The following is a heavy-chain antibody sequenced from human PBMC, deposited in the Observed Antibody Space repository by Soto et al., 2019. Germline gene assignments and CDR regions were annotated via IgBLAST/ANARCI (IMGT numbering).Heavy chain of an antibody. CDR2: IYYSGST. Sequence: QVQLQESGPGLVKPSQTLSLTCTVSGGSISSGDYYWSWIRQPPGKALEWIGYIYYSGSTYYNPSLKSRVTISVDTSKNQFSLKLNSVTAADTAVYYCARAMVVTQNWFDPWGQGTLVTVSS. V-gene: IGHV4-30-4*01. CDR1: GGSISSGDYY. J-gene: IGHJ5*02. CDR3: ARAMVVTQNWFDP. D-gene: IGHD2-21*02.